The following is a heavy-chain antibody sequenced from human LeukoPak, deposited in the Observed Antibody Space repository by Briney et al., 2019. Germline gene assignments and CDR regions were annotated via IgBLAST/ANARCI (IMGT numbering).Heavy chain of an antibody. CDR3: ARDLGSSWFNFDY. Sequence: GGSLRLSCAASRFTFSDYAMHWVRQAPGKGLEWVSLISWDGGSTYYADSVKGRFTISRDNSKNSLYLQMNSLRAEDTAVYYCARDLGSSWFNFDYWGQGTLVTVSS. CDR2: ISWDGGST. V-gene: IGHV3-43D*03. J-gene: IGHJ4*02. D-gene: IGHD6-13*01. CDR1: RFTFSDYA.